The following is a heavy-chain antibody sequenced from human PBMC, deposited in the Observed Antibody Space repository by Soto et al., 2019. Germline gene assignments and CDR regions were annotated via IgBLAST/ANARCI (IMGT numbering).Heavy chain of an antibody. J-gene: IGHJ5*02. CDR3: ATAFHSSPSWFDP. Sequence: ASVKVSCKVSGYTLTELSTHWVRQAPGKGLEWMGGFDPEDGETIYAQKFQGRVTMTEDTSTDTAYMELSSLRSEDTAVYYCATAFHSSPSWFDPWGQGTLVTVSS. CDR2: FDPEDGET. CDR1: GYTLTELS. D-gene: IGHD6-13*01. V-gene: IGHV1-24*01.